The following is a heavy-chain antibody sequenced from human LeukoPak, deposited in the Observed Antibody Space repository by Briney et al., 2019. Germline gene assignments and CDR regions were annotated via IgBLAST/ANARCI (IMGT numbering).Heavy chain of an antibody. J-gene: IGHJ6*03. CDR2: IYTSGST. Sequence: PSETLSLTCTVSGGSISSYYWSWIRQPAGKGLEWIGRIYTSGSTNYNPPLKSRVTMSVDTSKNQFSLKLSSVTAADTAVYYCARDRRYSSSWSEGYYYMDVWGKGTTVTVSS. V-gene: IGHV4-4*07. CDR3: ARDRRYSSSWSEGYYYMDV. CDR1: GGSISSYY. D-gene: IGHD6-13*01.